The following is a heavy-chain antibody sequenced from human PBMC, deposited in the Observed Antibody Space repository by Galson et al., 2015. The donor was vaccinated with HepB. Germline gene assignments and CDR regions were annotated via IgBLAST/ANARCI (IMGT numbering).Heavy chain of an antibody. Sequence: SLRLSCAVSGFTFGKYWMSWVRQAPGKGLQWVASIKEDGSEKFYVDAVKGRFTISRDNAKNSLWLHMNSLRADDTAVYYCARDRAVAGGGDWFDSWGQGTLVTVSS. CDR2: IKEDGSEK. V-gene: IGHV3-7*01. J-gene: IGHJ5*01. D-gene: IGHD6-19*01. CDR3: ARDRAVAGGGDWFDS. CDR1: GFTFGKYW.